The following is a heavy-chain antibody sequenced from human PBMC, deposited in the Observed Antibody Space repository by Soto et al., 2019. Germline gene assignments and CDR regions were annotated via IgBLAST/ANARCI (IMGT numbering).Heavy chain of an antibody. CDR3: AKAPPIPPDY. CDR2: ISYDGSNK. J-gene: IGHJ4*02. V-gene: IGHV3-30*18. Sequence: PGGSLRLSCAASGFTFSSYGMHWVRQAPGKGLEWVAVISYDGSNKYYADSVKGRFTISRDNSKNTLYLQMNSLRAEDTAVYYCAKAPPIPPDYWGQGTLVTVSP. CDR1: GFTFSSYG.